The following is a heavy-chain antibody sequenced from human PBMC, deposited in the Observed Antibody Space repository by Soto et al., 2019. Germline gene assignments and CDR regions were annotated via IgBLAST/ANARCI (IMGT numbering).Heavy chain of an antibody. CDR3: ATMGTPVTGLYDFDY. CDR1: GGSISSGNYY. CDR2: ISYSGTT. D-gene: IGHD4-17*01. Sequence: QVQLQESGPGLVKPSQTLSLTCTVSGGSISSGNYYWSWIRQPPGKGLEWIGFISYSGTTHYSASLRSRVSISVDTSMNQFSLDLSSVTAADTAVYCCATMGTPVTGLYDFDYWGQGTLVTVSS. J-gene: IGHJ4*02. V-gene: IGHV4-30-4*01.